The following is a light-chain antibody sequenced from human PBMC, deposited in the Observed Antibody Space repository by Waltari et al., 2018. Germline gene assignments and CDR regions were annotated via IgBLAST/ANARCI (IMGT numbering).Light chain of an antibody. CDR1: QSLVHSDGNTY. CDR2: KVS. V-gene: IGKV2-30*02. Sequence: VVMTQSPLSLPVTLGQPASISCRSRQSLVHSDGNTYLNWFQQRPGQSPRRLIYKVSNRDSGVPDRFSGSGSGTDFTLKISRVEAEDVGVYYCMQGTHWPLTFGPGTKVDIK. CDR3: MQGTHWPLT. J-gene: IGKJ3*01.